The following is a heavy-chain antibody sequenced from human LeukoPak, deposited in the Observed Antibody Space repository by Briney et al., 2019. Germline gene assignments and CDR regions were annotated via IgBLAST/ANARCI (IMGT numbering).Heavy chain of an antibody. CDR2: ISSSSSYI. J-gene: IGHJ4*02. Sequence: GGSLRLSCAASGFTFSTYSMNWVRQAPGKWLEWVSSISSSSSYIYYADSVKGRFTISRDNAKKSVYLQMNSLRAEDTAVYYCAKLARYSYVGVYYFDYWGQGTLVTVSS. CDR1: GFTFSTYS. V-gene: IGHV3-21*04. CDR3: AKLARYSYVGVYYFDY. D-gene: IGHD5-18*01.